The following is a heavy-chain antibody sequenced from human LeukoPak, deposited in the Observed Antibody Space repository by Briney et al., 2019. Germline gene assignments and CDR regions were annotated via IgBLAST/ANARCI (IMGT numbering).Heavy chain of an antibody. CDR2: IYYSGST. D-gene: IGHD3-22*01. V-gene: IGHV4-39*07. CDR1: GGSISSSSYY. CDR3: AREEKTYYYDSSGYFDY. J-gene: IGHJ4*02. Sequence: SETLSLTCTVSGGSISSSSYYWGWIRQPPGKGLEWIGSIYYSGSTYYNPSLKSRVTISVDTSKNQFSLKLSSVTAADTAVYYCAREEKTYYYDSSGYFDYWGQGTLVTVSS.